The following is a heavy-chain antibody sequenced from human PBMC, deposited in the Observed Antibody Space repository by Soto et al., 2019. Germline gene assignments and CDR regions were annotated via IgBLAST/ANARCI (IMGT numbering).Heavy chain of an antibody. D-gene: IGHD3-22*01. CDR3: ARDYYDSSDYTTNWFDP. Sequence: SETLSLTCTFSGFSISSGDYYLSWIRQPPGKGLEWIGYIYYSGSTYYNPSLRSRVTISVDTSKNQFSLKLTSVTAADTAVYYCARDYYDSSDYTTNWFDPWGQGTLVTVSS. CDR1: GFSISSGDYY. CDR2: IYYSGST. V-gene: IGHV4-30-4*01. J-gene: IGHJ5*02.